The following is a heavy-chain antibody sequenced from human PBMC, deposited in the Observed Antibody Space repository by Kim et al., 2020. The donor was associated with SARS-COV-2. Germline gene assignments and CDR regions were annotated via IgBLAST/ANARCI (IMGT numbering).Heavy chain of an antibody. D-gene: IGHD3-10*02. CDR3: ARDGIVRGVTTD. J-gene: IGHJ4*02. V-gene: IGHV3-21*01. CDR2: ISSSSSYI. Sequence: GGSLRLSCAASGFTFSSYSMNWVRQAPGKGLEWVSSISSSSSYIYYADSVKGRFTISRDNAKNSLYLQMNSLRAEDTAVYYCARDGIVRGVTTDWGQGTLVTVSS. CDR1: GFTFSSYS.